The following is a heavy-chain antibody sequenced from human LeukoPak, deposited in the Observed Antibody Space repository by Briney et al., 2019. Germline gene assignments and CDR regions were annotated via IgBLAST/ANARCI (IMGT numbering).Heavy chain of an antibody. CDR3: AKDADHDSSGYYFH. V-gene: IGHV3-23*01. CDR1: GFTFSSYA. Sequence: GGSLRLSCAASGFTFSSYAMSWVRQAPGKGLEWVSAISGSGDSTYYADSVKGQFTISRDNSKNTLYLQMNSLRPEDTAVYYCAKDADHDSSGYYFHWGQGTLVTVSS. D-gene: IGHD3-22*01. J-gene: IGHJ4*02. CDR2: ISGSGDST.